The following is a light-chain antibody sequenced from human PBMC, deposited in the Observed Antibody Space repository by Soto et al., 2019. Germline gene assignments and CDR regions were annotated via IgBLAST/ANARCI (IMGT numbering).Light chain of an antibody. Sequence: EIVWTQSPGTLSLSPGEEATLSCRASQSVSANYLAWYQQKPGQAPSPLIYGASSRAIGIPDRFSGSGSGTDFTLTISRLEPEDFAVYYCQQYGSLPWTFGQGTKVEIK. CDR1: QSVSANY. J-gene: IGKJ1*01. CDR2: GAS. V-gene: IGKV3-20*01. CDR3: QQYGSLPWT.